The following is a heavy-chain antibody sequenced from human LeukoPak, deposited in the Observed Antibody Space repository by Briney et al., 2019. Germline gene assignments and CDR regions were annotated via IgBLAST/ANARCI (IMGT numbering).Heavy chain of an antibody. CDR1: ALTFADFA. V-gene: IGHV3-43*02. J-gene: IGHJ4*02. CDR3: AKDLCGGECYTHDY. Sequence: PGGSLRLSCAASALTFADFAMHWVRQAPAKGLEWVALISGDGGSTKYADSVKGRFTISRDNSKNSLYLQLNRLRTEDTALYYCAKDLCGGECYTHDYWGQGTLVTVSS. D-gene: IGHD2-21*01. CDR2: ISGDGGST.